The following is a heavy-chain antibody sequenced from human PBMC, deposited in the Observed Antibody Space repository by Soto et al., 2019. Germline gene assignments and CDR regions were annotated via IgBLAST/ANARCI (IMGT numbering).Heavy chain of an antibody. CDR3: ARALWEIAGVTTSPCWFDP. D-gene: IGHD2-21*02. CDR2: IIPIFGTA. V-gene: IGHV1-69*06. CDR1: GGTFSSYA. Sequence: SVKVSCKASGGTFSSYAISWVRQAPGQGLEWMGGIIPIFGTANYAQKFQGRVTITADKSTSTAYMELSSLRSGDTAVYYCARALWEIAGVTTSPCWFDPWGQGTLVTVSS. J-gene: IGHJ5*02.